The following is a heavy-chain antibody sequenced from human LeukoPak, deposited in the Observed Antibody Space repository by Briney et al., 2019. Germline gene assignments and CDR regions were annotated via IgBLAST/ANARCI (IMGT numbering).Heavy chain of an antibody. Sequence: GASVKVSCKASGYTFTSYDINWMRQATGQGLEWMGWMNPNSGNTGYAQKFQDRVTMTRNTSISTAYMELSSLRSEDTAVYYCARGILWFGDDVWGKGTTVTISS. CDR2: MNPNSGNT. CDR3: ARGILWFGDDV. D-gene: IGHD3-10*01. J-gene: IGHJ6*04. CDR1: GYTFTSYD. V-gene: IGHV1-8*01.